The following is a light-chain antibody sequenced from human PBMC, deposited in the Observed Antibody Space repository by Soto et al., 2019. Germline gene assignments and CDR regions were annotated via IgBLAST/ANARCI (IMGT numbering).Light chain of an antibody. Sequence: DIQMTQSPSSLSASVGDRVTITCRASQGISNYLAWYQQKPGKVPKLLIYAASSLQSGVPSRFSGSGSGTDFTLTSSSLQPEDAATYYCQMYNSAFGTFGHGTKVEIK. CDR2: AAS. V-gene: IGKV1-27*01. CDR3: QMYNSAFGT. CDR1: QGISNY. J-gene: IGKJ1*01.